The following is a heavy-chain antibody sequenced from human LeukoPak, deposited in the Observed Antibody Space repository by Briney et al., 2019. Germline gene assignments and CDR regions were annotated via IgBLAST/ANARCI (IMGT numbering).Heavy chain of an antibody. CDR3: ASNVGYCSGGSCYGTYYYYYMDV. V-gene: IGHV1-2*02. Sequence: ASVKVSCKASGYTFTSYYMHWVRQAPGQGLEWMGWINPNSGGTNYAQKFQGRVTMTRDTSISTAYMELSRLRSDDTAVYYCASNVGYCSGGSCYGTYYYYYMDVWGKGTTVTISS. CDR2: INPNSGGT. D-gene: IGHD2-15*01. CDR1: GYTFTSYY. J-gene: IGHJ6*03.